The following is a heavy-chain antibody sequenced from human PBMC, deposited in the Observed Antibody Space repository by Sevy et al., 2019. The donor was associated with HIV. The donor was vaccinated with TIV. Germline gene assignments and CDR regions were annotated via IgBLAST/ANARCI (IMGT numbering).Heavy chain of an antibody. D-gene: IGHD3-16*01. CDR3: ARGENYDEFFQY. CDR1: GFIFSNFA. V-gene: IGHV3-30*04. Sequence: HGGSLRLSCAASGFIFSNFAMHWVRQAPGKGLEWVAVTSYDGSHKYYADSVKGRFTVSRDNSRNILSLEMNSLRRDDTAVYYCARGENYDEFFQYRGQGTLVTVSS. J-gene: IGHJ1*01. CDR2: TSYDGSHK.